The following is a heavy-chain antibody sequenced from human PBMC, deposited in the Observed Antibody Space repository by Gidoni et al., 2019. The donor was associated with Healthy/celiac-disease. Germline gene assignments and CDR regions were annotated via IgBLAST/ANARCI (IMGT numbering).Heavy chain of an antibody. D-gene: IGHD3-10*01. CDR3: ARARGQNYYYYGMDV. V-gene: IGHV4-34*01. J-gene: IGHJ6*02. Sequence: QVQLQQWGAGLLKPSETLSLTCAVYGGSFSGYYWSWIRQPPGKGLEWIGEINHSGSTNYNPSLKSRVTISVDTSKNQFSLKLSSVTAADTAVYYCARARGQNYYYYGMDVWGQGTTVTVSS. CDR2: INHSGST. CDR1: GGSFSGYY.